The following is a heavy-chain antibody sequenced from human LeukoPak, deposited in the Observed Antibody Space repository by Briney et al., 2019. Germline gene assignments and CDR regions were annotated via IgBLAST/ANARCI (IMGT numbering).Heavy chain of an antibody. J-gene: IGHJ5*02. CDR1: GYTFTSYD. CDR2: MNPNSGNT. V-gene: IGHV1-8*01. Sequence: ASVKVSCKASGYTFTSYDINWVRQAPGQGLEWMGWMNPNSGNTGYAQKFQGRVTMTRNTSISTAYMELSSLRSEDTAVYYCARESSGGMSNWFDPWGQGTLVTVSS. CDR3: ARESSGGMSNWFDP. D-gene: IGHD3-10*01.